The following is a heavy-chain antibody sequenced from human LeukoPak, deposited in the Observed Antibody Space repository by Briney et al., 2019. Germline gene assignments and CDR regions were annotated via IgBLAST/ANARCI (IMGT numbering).Heavy chain of an antibody. CDR1: GFTFNNYA. J-gene: IGHJ4*02. Sequence: PGGSLRLSCAASGFTFNNYATGWVRQAPGKGLEWVSTISSSGGRTYYADSVKGRFTFSRDDSKNTLYLQMNSLRAEDTAVYYCTKEGGLYDSGGYFDYWGQGTLVTVSS. D-gene: IGHD3-3*01. V-gene: IGHV3-23*01. CDR3: TKEGGLYDSGGYFDY. CDR2: ISSSGGRT.